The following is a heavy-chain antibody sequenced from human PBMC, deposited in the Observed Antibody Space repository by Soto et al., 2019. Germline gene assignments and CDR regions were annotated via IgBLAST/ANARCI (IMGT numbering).Heavy chain of an antibody. CDR1: GFTFSSYG. Sequence: PGGSLRLSCAASGFTFSSYGMHWVRQAPGKGLEWVAVISYDGSNKYYADSVKGRFTISRDNSKNTLYLQMNSLRAEDTAVYYCAKDLSIGGATYFDYWGQGTLVTVSS. D-gene: IGHD1-26*01. CDR3: AKDLSIGGATYFDY. CDR2: ISYDGSNK. V-gene: IGHV3-30*18. J-gene: IGHJ4*02.